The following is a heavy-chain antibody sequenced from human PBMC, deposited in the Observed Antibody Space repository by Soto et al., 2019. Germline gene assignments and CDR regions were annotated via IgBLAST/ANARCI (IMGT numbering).Heavy chain of an antibody. CDR2: IYYSGST. CDR1: GGPISSGDYY. Sequence: SETLSLTCTVSGGPISSGDYYWSWIRQPPGKGLEWIGYIYYSGSTYYNPSLKSRVTISVDTSKNQFSLKLSSVTAADTAVYYCARAPAAPDWFDPWGQGTLVTVSS. J-gene: IGHJ5*02. D-gene: IGHD2-2*01. V-gene: IGHV4-30-4*01. CDR3: ARAPAAPDWFDP.